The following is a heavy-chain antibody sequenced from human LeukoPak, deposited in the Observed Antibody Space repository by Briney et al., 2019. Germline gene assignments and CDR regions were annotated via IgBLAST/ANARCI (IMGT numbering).Heavy chain of an antibody. Sequence: GGSLRLSCAASGFTFSSYGMHWVRQAPGKGLEWVAFIRYDGSNKYYADSVKGRFTISRDNSKNTLYLQMNSLRAEDTAVYYCASGFIVGATSPLDYWGQGTLVTVSS. CDR1: GFTFSSYG. J-gene: IGHJ4*02. CDR3: ASGFIVGATSPLDY. CDR2: IRYDGSNK. D-gene: IGHD1-26*01. V-gene: IGHV3-30*02.